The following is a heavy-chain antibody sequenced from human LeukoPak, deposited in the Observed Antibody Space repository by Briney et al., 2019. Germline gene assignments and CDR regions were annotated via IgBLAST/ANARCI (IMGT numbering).Heavy chain of an antibody. J-gene: IGHJ4*02. V-gene: IGHV3-73*01. CDR2: IRSKANSYAT. D-gene: IGHD3-22*01. Sequence: PGGSLRLSCAASGFTFSSYAMSWVRQAPGKGLEWVGRIRSKANSYATAYAASVKGRFTIARDDSKNTAYLQMNSLKTEDTAVYYCTGIPIYDSSGGNFDYWGQGTLVTVSS. CDR3: TGIPIYDSSGGNFDY. CDR1: GFTFSSYA.